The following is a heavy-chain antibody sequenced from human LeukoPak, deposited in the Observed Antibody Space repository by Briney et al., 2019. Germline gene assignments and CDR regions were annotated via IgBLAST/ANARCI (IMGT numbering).Heavy chain of an antibody. CDR3: AKNSAWGRGSYDY. CDR2: INQDGSDK. Sequence: GGSLRLSCAASGFTFRSYWMKWVRHAPGKGLEWGANINQDGSDKYYVDSVKGRFTISRDNAKNSLYLQMNSLRVEDTAVYYCAKNSAWGRGSYDYWGQGTLVTVSS. V-gene: IGHV3-7*05. J-gene: IGHJ4*02. CDR1: GFTFRSYW. D-gene: IGHD1-26*01.